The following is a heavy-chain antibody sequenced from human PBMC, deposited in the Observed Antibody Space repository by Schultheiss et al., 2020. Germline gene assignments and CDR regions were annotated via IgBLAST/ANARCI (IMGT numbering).Heavy chain of an antibody. CDR3: ARDQWELSRGFDY. J-gene: IGHJ4*02. D-gene: IGHD1-26*01. Sequence: GESLKISCAASGFTFSNAWMNWVRQAPGKGLEWVSYISSSGSTIYYADSVKGRFTISRDNAKNTLYLQMNSLRAEDTAVYYCARDQWELSRGFDYWGQGTLFTVSS. CDR1: GFTFSNAW. V-gene: IGHV3-48*04. CDR2: ISSSGSTI.